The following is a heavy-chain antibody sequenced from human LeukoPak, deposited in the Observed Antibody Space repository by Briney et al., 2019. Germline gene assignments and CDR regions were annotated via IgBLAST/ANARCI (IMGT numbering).Heavy chain of an antibody. J-gene: IGHJ4*02. Sequence: QPGGSLRLSCAASGFIFSNYAMNWVRQAPGKGLEWVGRIRNRPNSYTTEYAASVKGRFIISRDDSKNSLYLQMNSLKTEDTAVYYCALRGLGAHFGVYWGQGTLVTVSS. CDR2: IRNRPNSYTT. V-gene: IGHV3-72*01. CDR1: GFIFSNYA. CDR3: ALRGLGAHFGVY. D-gene: IGHD1-26*01.